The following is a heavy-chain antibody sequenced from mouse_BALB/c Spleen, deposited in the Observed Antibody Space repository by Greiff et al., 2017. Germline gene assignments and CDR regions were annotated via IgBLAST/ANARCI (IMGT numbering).Heavy chain of an antibody. CDR1: GFTFSSFG. Sequence: EVMLVESGGGLVQPGGSRKLSCAASGFTFSSFGMHWVRQAPEKVLEWVAYISSGRSTIYYADTVQGRFTIYRDNPKNTLFLQQTSLRSEDTAMYDCARSGVTTAAWLAYWGQGTLVTVSA. D-gene: IGHD1-2*01. CDR3: ARSGVTTAAWLAY. J-gene: IGHJ3*01. V-gene: IGHV5-17*02. CDR2: ISSGRSTI.